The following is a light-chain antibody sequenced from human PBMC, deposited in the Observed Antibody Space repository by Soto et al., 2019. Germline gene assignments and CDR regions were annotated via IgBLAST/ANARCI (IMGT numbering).Light chain of an antibody. Sequence: EIVTTQSPATLSLSPGARATLSCRASQSVSSYLAWYQQKPGQAPRLLIYDASNRATGIPARFSGSGSGTDFTLTISSLEPEDFAVYYCQQRSNWPPPITFGQGTRLEIK. V-gene: IGKV3-11*01. CDR3: QQRSNWPPPIT. CDR1: QSVSSY. J-gene: IGKJ5*01. CDR2: DAS.